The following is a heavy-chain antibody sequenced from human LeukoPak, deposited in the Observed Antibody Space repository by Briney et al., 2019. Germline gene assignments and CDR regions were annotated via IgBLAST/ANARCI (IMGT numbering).Heavy chain of an antibody. V-gene: IGHV1-46*01. Sequence: ASVKVSCKASEYTFTSYYMHWVRQAPGQGLEWMGIINPSGGSTSYAQNFQGRVTMTRDMSTSTVYMDLISLRSEDTAVYYCARDKRITIFLSFYYYYYMDVWGKGTTVTISS. CDR3: ARDKRITIFLSFYYYYYMDV. CDR2: INPSGGST. D-gene: IGHD3-9*01. CDR1: EYTFTSYY. J-gene: IGHJ6*03.